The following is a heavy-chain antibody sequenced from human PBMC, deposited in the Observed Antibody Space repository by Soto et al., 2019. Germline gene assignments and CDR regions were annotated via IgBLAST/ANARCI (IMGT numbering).Heavy chain of an antibody. CDR1: GFTFSKYT. CDR2: ISGSGVST. V-gene: IGHV3-23*01. J-gene: IGHJ4*02. CDR3: AKSPGMYYYDSSGYYHYDY. D-gene: IGHD3-22*01. Sequence: GGSLRLSCVASGFTFSKYTMNWVRQAPGKGLEWVSAISGSGVSTYYADSVKGRFTISRDNSKNTLYLQMNSLRAEDTAVYYCAKSPGMYYYDSSGYYHYDYWGQGTLVTVSS.